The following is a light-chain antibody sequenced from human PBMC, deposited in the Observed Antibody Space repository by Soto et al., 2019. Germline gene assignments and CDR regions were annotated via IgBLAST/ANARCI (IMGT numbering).Light chain of an antibody. CDR1: QSVTSSY. CDR3: QLFGSSPLYT. CDR2: GAS. V-gene: IGKV3-20*01. Sequence: EIVLTQSPGTLSLSPGERATLSCRASQSVTSSYLSWYQQKPGQAPRLLIYGASSRATGIPDRFSGSGSGTAFTLTISRLEPEDFAVYYCQLFGSSPLYTFGQSTKLEIK. J-gene: IGKJ2*01.